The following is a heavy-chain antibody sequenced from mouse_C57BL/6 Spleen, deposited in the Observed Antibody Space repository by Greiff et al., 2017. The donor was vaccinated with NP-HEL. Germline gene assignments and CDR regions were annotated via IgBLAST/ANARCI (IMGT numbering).Heavy chain of an antibody. CDR3: ARSHYDYAWFAY. CDR2: IDPSDSYT. CDR1: GYTFTSYW. J-gene: IGHJ3*01. V-gene: IGHV1-69*01. Sequence: QVQLQQSGAELVMPGASVKLSCKASGYTFTSYWMHWVKQRPGQGLEWIGEIDPSDSYTNYNQKFKGKSTLTVDKSSSTAYMQLSSLTSEDSAVYYCARSHYDYAWFAYWGQGTLVTVSA. D-gene: IGHD2-4*01.